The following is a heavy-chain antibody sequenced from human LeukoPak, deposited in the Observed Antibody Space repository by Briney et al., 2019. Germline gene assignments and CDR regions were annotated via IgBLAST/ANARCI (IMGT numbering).Heavy chain of an antibody. Sequence: GGSLRLSCAASGFTFSISTMHWVRQAPGKGLEFVSAIGGNGRFTYYANSVKGRFTISRDNSKNTLYLQMGSLRAEDTAVYYCAKELGYSSSWSPFDYWGQGTLVTVSS. J-gene: IGHJ4*02. CDR2: IGGNGRFT. CDR3: AKELGYSSSWSPFDY. CDR1: GFTFSIST. V-gene: IGHV3-64*01. D-gene: IGHD6-13*01.